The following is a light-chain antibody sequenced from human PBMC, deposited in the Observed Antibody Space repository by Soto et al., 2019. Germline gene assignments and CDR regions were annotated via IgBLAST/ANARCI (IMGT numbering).Light chain of an antibody. Sequence: IQLTQSPSSLSASVGDRVTITCRASQGIRNYFVWYQQKSGKAPKLLIYAASTLQSGVPSRFGGSGSGTDFTLTIGSLQPEDFATYCCQQLNSYPPLTFGGGTKVAIK. J-gene: IGKJ4*01. CDR3: QQLNSYPPLT. CDR2: AAS. V-gene: IGKV1-9*01. CDR1: QGIRNY.